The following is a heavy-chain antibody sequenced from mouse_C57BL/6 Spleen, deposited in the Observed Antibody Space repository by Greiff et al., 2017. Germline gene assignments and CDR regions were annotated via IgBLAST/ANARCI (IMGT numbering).Heavy chain of an antibody. CDR1: GYTFTTYP. CDR2: FHPYNDDT. CDR3: ARRSNYVGLFDY. Sequence: VQLVESGAELVKPGASVKMSCKASGYTFTTYPIEWMKQNHGKSLEWIGNFHPYNDDTKYNEKFKGKATLTVEKSSSTVYLELSRLTSDDSAVYYCARRSNYVGLFDYWGQGTTLTVSS. J-gene: IGHJ2*01. D-gene: IGHD2-5*01. V-gene: IGHV1-47*01.